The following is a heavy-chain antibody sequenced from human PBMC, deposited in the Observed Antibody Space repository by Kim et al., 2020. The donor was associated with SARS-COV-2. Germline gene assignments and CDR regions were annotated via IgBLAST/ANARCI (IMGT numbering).Heavy chain of an antibody. CDR3: ARDPLIGSSEDYYGMDV. V-gene: IGHV4-39*07. Sequence: SETLSLTCTVSGGSISSSSYYWGWIRQPPGKGLEWIGSIYYSGSTYYNPSLKSRVTISVDTSKNQSSLKLSSVTAADTAVYYCARDPLIGSSEDYYGMDVWGQGTTVTVSS. D-gene: IGHD6-13*01. CDR2: IYYSGST. J-gene: IGHJ6*02. CDR1: GGSISSSSYY.